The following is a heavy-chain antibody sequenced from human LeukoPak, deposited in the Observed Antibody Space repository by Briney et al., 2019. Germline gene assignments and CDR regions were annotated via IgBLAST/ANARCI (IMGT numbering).Heavy chain of an antibody. CDR2: IYHSGST. CDR3: ATTRPPITGTTIDY. CDR1: GGSISSGGYY. Sequence: SETLSLTCTVSGGSISSGGYYWSWIRQPPGKGLEWIGYIYHSGSTYYNPSLKSRVTISVDRSKNQFSLKLSSVTAADTAVYYCATTRPPITGTTIDYWGQGTLVTVSS. J-gene: IGHJ4*02. V-gene: IGHV4-30-2*01. D-gene: IGHD1-7*01.